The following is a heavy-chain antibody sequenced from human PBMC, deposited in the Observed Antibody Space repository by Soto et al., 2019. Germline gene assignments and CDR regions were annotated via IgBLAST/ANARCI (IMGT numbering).Heavy chain of an antibody. Sequence: GGSLRLSCAASGFTFSSYAMTWVRQAPGKGLEWVSGISGGGGVSTYYADSVKGRFTISRDNSMNTLYLQMNRLRAEDTAVYYCAKDAISMVRGVDNWFDPWGQGTLVTVSS. CDR2: ISGGGGVST. J-gene: IGHJ5*02. CDR1: GFTFSSYA. V-gene: IGHV3-23*01. D-gene: IGHD3-10*01. CDR3: AKDAISMVRGVDNWFDP.